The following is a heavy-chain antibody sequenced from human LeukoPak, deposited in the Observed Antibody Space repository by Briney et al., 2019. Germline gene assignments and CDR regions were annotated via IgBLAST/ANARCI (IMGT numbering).Heavy chain of an antibody. CDR3: ALIPGGSWAFDY. J-gene: IGHJ4*02. Sequence: ASVKVSCKASEYTFSVYHIHWVRQAPGQGLEWMAWINPDSGDTNHAQKFRGRVTMTRDTSISTAYMEVSSLRSDDTAVYYCALIPGGSWAFDYWGQGTLVTVSS. CDR2: INPDSGDT. V-gene: IGHV1-2*02. D-gene: IGHD6-13*01. CDR1: EYTFSVYH.